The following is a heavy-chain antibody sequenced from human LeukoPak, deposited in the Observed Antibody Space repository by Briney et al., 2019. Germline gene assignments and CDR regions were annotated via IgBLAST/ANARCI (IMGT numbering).Heavy chain of an antibody. Sequence: ASVKVSCRASGYTFTDYYLHWVRQAPGRGLEWVGRINPNSGGTNYEQKFQGRVTMTRDTSISTAYMELSRLRSDDTAVYYCASLYSSGEHNWFDPWGQGTLVAVSS. V-gene: IGHV1-2*06. CDR2: INPNSGGT. D-gene: IGHD6-19*01. J-gene: IGHJ5*02. CDR3: ASLYSSGEHNWFDP. CDR1: GYTFTDYY.